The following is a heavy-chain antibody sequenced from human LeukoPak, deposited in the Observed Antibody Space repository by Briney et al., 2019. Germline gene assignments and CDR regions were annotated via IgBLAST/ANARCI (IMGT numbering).Heavy chain of an antibody. J-gene: IGHJ5*02. CDR1: GFTFSDYY. Sequence: GGSLRLSCVTSGFTFSDYYMSWVRQAPGKGLEWLSYIRGSGADINYADSVKGRFAVSRDNARNSLFLQMNSLRGEDTAVYYCVRTARLGDLWGQGTLVTVSS. D-gene: IGHD3-10*01. CDR3: VRTARLGDL. CDR2: IRGSGADI. V-gene: IGHV3-11*04.